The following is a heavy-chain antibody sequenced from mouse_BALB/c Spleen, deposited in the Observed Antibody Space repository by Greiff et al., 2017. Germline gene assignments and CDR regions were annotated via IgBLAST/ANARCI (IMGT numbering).Heavy chain of an antibody. CDR2: IRLKSNNYAT. J-gene: IGHJ2*01. V-gene: IGHV6-6*02. Sequence: EVKLMESGGGLVQPGGSMKLSCVASGFTFSNYWMNWVRQSPEKGLEWVAEIRLKSNNYATHYAESVKGRFTISRDDSKSSVYLQMNNLRAEDTGIYYCRSGTGYWGQGTTLTVSS. CDR1: GFTFSNYW. D-gene: IGHD4-1*01. CDR3: RSGTGY.